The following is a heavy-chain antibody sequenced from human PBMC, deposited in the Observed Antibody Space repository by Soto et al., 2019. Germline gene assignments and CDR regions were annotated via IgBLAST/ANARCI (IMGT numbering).Heavy chain of an antibody. CDR2: ISYDGSNK. D-gene: IGHD4-17*01. Sequence: PGGSLRLSCAASGFTFSSYAMHWVRQAPGKGLEWVAVISYDGSNKYYADSVKGRSTISRDNSKNTLYLQMNSLRAEDTAVYYCARSPKTTVVMAQYYFDYWGQGTLVTVSS. V-gene: IGHV3-30-3*01. J-gene: IGHJ4*02. CDR3: ARSPKTTVVMAQYYFDY. CDR1: GFTFSSYA.